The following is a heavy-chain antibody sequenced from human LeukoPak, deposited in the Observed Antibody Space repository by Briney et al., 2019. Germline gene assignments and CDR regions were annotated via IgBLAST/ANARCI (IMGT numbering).Heavy chain of an antibody. Sequence: GGTLRLSSAASGFTFSGYAMSWVRQAPGKGLEWVSGIRGSGESTDYAESVTGRFTISRDNSKNTLYLQMNSLIAADTAVYYWAKDRDFDYILSIRENWFDSWGQGTLVLVSS. CDR2: IRGSGEST. CDR3: AKDRDFDYILSIRENWFDS. V-gene: IGHV3-23*01. J-gene: IGHJ5*01. CDR1: GFTFSGYA. D-gene: IGHD3-9*01.